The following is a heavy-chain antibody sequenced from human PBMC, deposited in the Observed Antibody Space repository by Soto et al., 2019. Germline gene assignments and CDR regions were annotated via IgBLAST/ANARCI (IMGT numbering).Heavy chain of an antibody. J-gene: IGHJ4*02. CDR1: GGSISSGDYY. CDR3: ARELIYDSSGPPAY. Sequence: QVQLQESGPGLVKPSQTLSLTCTVSGGSISSGDYYWSWIRQPPGKGLEWIGYISYSGSTYYNPSLTSRVSISVDTSKNQLSLKLISVTAADAAVYYCARELIYDSSGPPAYWGQGTLVTVSS. CDR2: ISYSGST. D-gene: IGHD3-22*01. V-gene: IGHV4-30-4*01.